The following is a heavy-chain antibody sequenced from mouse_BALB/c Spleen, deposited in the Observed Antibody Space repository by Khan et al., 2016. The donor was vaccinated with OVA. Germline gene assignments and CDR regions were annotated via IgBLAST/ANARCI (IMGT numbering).Heavy chain of an antibody. V-gene: IGHV5-9*02. J-gene: IGHJ4*01. CDR1: GFAFSSYD. Sequence: EVELVESGGGLVKPGGSLKLSCAASGFAFSSYDMSWVRQTPEKRLEWVATIGSGGSYTYYPDSVKGRFTISRDNARNTLYPQMSSLRSEDTALYYCARHPLYAMDYWGQGTSVTVSS. CDR2: IGSGGSYT. CDR3: ARHPLYAMDY.